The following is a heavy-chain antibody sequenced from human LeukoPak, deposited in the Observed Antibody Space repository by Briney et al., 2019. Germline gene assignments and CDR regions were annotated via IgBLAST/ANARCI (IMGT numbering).Heavy chain of an antibody. CDR1: GYTFTSYG. D-gene: IGHD2-15*01. Sequence: DSVKVSCKASGYTFTSYGISWVRQAPGQGLEWMGWISAYNGNTNYAQKLQGRVTMTTDTSTSTAYMELRSLRSDDTAVYYCAREGYCSGGSCYLLRDAFDIWGQGTMVTVSS. CDR3: AREGYCSGGSCYLLRDAFDI. V-gene: IGHV1-18*01. CDR2: ISAYNGNT. J-gene: IGHJ3*02.